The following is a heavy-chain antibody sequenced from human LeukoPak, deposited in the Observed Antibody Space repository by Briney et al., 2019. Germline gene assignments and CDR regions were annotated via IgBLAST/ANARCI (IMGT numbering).Heavy chain of an antibody. D-gene: IGHD3-10*01. CDR2: ISSSSSYI. Sequence: PGGSLRLSCAASGFTFSSYSMNWVRQAPGKGLEWVSSISSSSSYIYYADSVKGRFTISRDNAKNSLYLQTNSLRAEDTAVYYCARDNRASVTMVRGVRGQAYYYGMDVWGKGTTVTVSS. V-gene: IGHV3-21*01. CDR1: GFTFSSYS. J-gene: IGHJ6*04. CDR3: ARDNRASVTMVRGVRGQAYYYGMDV.